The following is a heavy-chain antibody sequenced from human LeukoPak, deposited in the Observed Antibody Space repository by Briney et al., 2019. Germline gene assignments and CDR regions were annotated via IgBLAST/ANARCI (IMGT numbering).Heavy chain of an antibody. J-gene: IGHJ6*03. D-gene: IGHD2-2*01. Sequence: SETLSLTCTVSGGSISSSSYYWGWIRQPPGKGLEWIGSIYYSGSTYYNPSLKSRVTISVDTSKNQFSLKLSSVTAADTAVYYCARRRGSNLRYCSSTSCHPGYYYYYMDVWGKGTTVTVSS. CDR2: IYYSGST. V-gene: IGHV4-39*01. CDR1: GGSISSSSYY. CDR3: ARRRGSNLRYCSSTSCHPGYYYYYMDV.